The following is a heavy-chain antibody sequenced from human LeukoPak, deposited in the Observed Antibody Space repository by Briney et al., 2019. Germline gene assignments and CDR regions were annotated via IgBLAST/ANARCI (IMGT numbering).Heavy chain of an antibody. Sequence: ASVKVSCKASGYTFTGYYMHWVRQAPGQGLEWMGWINPNSGGTNYAQKFQGRVTMTRDTSISTAYMELRSLRSDDTAVYYCARDPAVVVVVAANSPLDYWGQGTLVTVSS. CDR2: INPNSGGT. J-gene: IGHJ4*02. CDR3: ARDPAVVVVVAANSPLDY. V-gene: IGHV1-2*02. D-gene: IGHD2-15*01. CDR1: GYTFTGYY.